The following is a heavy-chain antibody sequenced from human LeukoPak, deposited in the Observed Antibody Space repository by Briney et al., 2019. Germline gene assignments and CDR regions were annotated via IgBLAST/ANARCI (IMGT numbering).Heavy chain of an antibody. Sequence: GGSLRLSCAVSGFTFSSYRMHWVRQAPGKGLEWVSCIRTVTSSIYYADAVKGRFTVSRDNDKKSLYLEMNSLRAEDTAVYYCAREGLPSGATKIFDYWGQGTLVAVSS. D-gene: IGHD2-15*01. J-gene: IGHJ4*02. CDR3: AREGLPSGATKIFDY. CDR2: IRTVTSSI. V-gene: IGHV3-21*01. CDR1: GFTFSSYR.